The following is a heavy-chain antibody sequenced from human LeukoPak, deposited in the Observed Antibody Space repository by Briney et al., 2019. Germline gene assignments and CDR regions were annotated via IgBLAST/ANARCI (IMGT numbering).Heavy chain of an antibody. V-gene: IGHV4-59*12. CDR1: GGSISSYY. D-gene: IGHD3-10*01. J-gene: IGHJ6*03. Sequence: SETLSLTCTVSGGSISSYYWSWIRQPPGKGLEWIGYIYYSGYTNYNPSLRSGVTISVDTSKNQFSLKMRSVTAADTAVYYCARTTMVRGAYYMDVWGKGTTVTISS. CDR2: IYYSGYT. CDR3: ARTTMVRGAYYMDV.